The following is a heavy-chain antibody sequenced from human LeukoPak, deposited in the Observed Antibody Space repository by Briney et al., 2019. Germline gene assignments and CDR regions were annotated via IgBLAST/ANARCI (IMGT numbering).Heavy chain of an antibody. D-gene: IGHD3-22*01. CDR2: INHSGST. J-gene: IGHJ6*02. CDR1: GGSFSGYY. CDR3: ARIGYYYDSSGYYGSDYYYGMDV. Sequence: SETPSLTCAVYGGSFSGYYWSWIRQPPGKGLEWIGEINHSGSTNYNPSLKSRVTISVDTSKNQFSLKLSSVTAADTAVYYCARIGYYYDSSGYYGSDYYYGMDVWGQGTTVTVSS. V-gene: IGHV4-34*01.